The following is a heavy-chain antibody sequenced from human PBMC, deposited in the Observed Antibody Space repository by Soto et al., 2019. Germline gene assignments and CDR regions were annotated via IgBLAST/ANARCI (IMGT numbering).Heavy chain of an antibody. CDR2: INPSGGST. D-gene: IGHD6-19*01. J-gene: IGHJ3*02. CDR1: VYTFTSYY. Sequence: ASVKVSCKASVYTFTSYYMHWVRQAPGQGLEWMGIINPSGGSTSYAQKFQGRVTMTRDTSTSTVYMELSSLRSEDTAVYYCASPPVGAVAGNEGAFDIWGQGTMVTVSS. CDR3: ASPPVGAVAGNEGAFDI. V-gene: IGHV1-46*01.